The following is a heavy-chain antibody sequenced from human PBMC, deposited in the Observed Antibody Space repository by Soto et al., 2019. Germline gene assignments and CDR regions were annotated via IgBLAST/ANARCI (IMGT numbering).Heavy chain of an antibody. D-gene: IGHD1-26*01. Sequence: EVQLLESGGGLVQPGGSLRLSCAASGFTFSSYAMSWVRQAPGKGLEWVSAISGSGGSTYYADSVKGRFTISRDNSKNTLYLPMNSLRAEDTAVYYCAKELSTRWDLAFPDYYGMDVWGQGTTVTVSS. CDR1: GFTFSSYA. CDR3: AKELSTRWDLAFPDYYGMDV. CDR2: ISGSGGST. J-gene: IGHJ6*02. V-gene: IGHV3-23*01.